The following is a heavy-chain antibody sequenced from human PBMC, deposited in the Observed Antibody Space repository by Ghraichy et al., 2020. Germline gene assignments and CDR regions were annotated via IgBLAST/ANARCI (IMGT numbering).Heavy chain of an antibody. J-gene: IGHJ4*02. CDR2: IYWDDDK. CDR3: AHRWGLHMAAAGFDY. D-gene: IGHD6-13*01. CDR1: GFSLSTSGVG. V-gene: IGHV2-5*02. Sequence: SGPTLVKPTQTLTLTCSFSGFSLSTSGVGVGWIRQPPGKALEWLALIYWDDDKRYSPSLKTRLTITKDTSKNQVVLTMTNMDPVDTATYYCAHRWGLHMAAAGFDYWGQGTMVTVSS.